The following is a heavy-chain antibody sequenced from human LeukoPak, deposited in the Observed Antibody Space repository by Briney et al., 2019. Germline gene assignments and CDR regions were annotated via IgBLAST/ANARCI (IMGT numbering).Heavy chain of an antibody. CDR3: ARGDIYGDYVW. V-gene: IGHV1-2*02. CDR1: GYTFIDYY. Sequence: GSVKVSCKASGYTFIDYYLHWVRQAPGQGLEWMGWINPYSGGTKYTQKFQGRVTMTRDTSISTAYMDLNRLTFDDTAFYYCARGDIYGDYVWWGQGTLVTLAS. D-gene: IGHD4-17*01. CDR2: INPYSGGT. J-gene: IGHJ4*02.